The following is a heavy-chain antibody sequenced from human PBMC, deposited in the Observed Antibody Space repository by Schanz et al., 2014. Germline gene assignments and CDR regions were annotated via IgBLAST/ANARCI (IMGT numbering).Heavy chain of an antibody. J-gene: IGHJ3*01. CDR3: ARDDKRYFDWLSTFDL. V-gene: IGHV3-30*02. CDR2: IRYDGSNN. Sequence: QVQLVESGGGVVQPGGSLRLSCAASGFTFSSYGMHWVRQAPGKGLEWVAFIRYDGSNNYYADSVKGRFTISRDNSKNTLYLQMNSLRAEDTAVYYCARDDKRYFDWLSTFDLWGQGTMVAVSS. D-gene: IGHD3-9*01. CDR1: GFTFSSYG.